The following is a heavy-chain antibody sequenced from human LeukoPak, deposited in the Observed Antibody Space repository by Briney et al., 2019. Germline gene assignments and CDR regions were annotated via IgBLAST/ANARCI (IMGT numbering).Heavy chain of an antibody. Sequence: GGSLRLSCAASGFTFDDYTMHWVRQAPGKGLEWVSLISWDGGSTYYADSVKGRFTISRDNSKNSLYLQMSSLRTEDTALYYCAKEADRIAVAGTGLDYWGQGTLVTVSS. CDR1: GFTFDDYT. V-gene: IGHV3-43*01. CDR2: ISWDGGST. D-gene: IGHD6-19*01. CDR3: AKEADRIAVAGTGLDY. J-gene: IGHJ4*02.